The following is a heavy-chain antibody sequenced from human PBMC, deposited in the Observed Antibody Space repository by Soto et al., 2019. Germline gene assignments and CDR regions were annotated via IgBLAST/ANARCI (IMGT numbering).Heavy chain of an antibody. J-gene: IGHJ5*02. CDR3: ARSRAVRGQGITGTTIGWFDP. CDR2: IYYSGST. V-gene: IGHV4-61*01. Sequence: GPGPLFSSETLSLTCTVSGGSVSSGSYYWSWIRQPPGKGLEWIGYIYYSGSTNYNPSLKSRVTISVDTSKNQFSLKLSSVTAADTAVYYCARSRAVRGQGITGTTIGWFDPWGQGTLVTVSS. CDR1: GGSVSSGSYY. D-gene: IGHD1-7*01.